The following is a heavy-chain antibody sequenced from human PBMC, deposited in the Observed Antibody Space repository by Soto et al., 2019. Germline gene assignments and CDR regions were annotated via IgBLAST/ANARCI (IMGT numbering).Heavy chain of an antibody. J-gene: IGHJ4*02. CDR2: ISSSSSTI. CDR1: GFTFSSYT. CDR3: ARDVRGSY. V-gene: IGHV3-48*02. D-gene: IGHD3-10*01. Sequence: GGSLRLSCAASGFTFSSYTMNWVRQAPGKGLEWVSYISSSSSTIYYADSVKGRFTISRDNAKNSLYLKMNSLRDDDTAVYYCARDVRGSYWGQGTLVTVSS.